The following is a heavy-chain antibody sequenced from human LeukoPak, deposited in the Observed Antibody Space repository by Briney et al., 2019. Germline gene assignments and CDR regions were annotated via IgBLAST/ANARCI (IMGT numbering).Heavy chain of an antibody. CDR1: GGSINNYY. CDR3: ARGRYCSADICSGGDAFDI. Sequence: SETLSLTCTVSGGSINNYYWSWIRQPAGKGLEWIGRIYTRGSTNYNPSLKSRVTMSVDTSKNQFSLKLSSVTAADTAVYYCARGRYCSADICSGGDAFDIWGQGTMVPVSS. J-gene: IGHJ3*02. D-gene: IGHD2-15*01. CDR2: IYTRGST. V-gene: IGHV4-4*07.